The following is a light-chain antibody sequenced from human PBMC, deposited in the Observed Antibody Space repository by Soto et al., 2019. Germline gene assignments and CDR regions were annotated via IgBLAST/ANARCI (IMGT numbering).Light chain of an antibody. CDR1: QGISSY. CDR2: AAS. Sequence: DIQLTQSPSFLSASVGDRVTITCRASQGISSYLAWYQQKPGKAPKLLIYAASSLQSGVPSRFSGSGSGTDFTLTISSLQPEDFATYYCQKSYSTPITCGQGTRREIK. J-gene: IGKJ5*01. CDR3: QKSYSTPIT. V-gene: IGKV1-39*01.